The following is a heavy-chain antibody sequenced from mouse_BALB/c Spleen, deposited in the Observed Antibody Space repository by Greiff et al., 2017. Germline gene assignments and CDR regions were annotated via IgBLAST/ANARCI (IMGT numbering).Heavy chain of an antibody. CDR2: ISTYYGDA. V-gene: IGHV1S137*01. CDR3: ARGITPMDY. D-gene: IGHD2-4*01. CDR1: GYTFTDYA. Sequence: VKLQESGAELVRPGVSVKISCKGSGYTFTDYAMHWVKQSHAKSLEWIGVISTYYGDASYNQKFKGKATMTVDKSSSTAYMELARLTSEDSAIYYCARGITPMDYWGQGTSVTVSS. J-gene: IGHJ4*01.